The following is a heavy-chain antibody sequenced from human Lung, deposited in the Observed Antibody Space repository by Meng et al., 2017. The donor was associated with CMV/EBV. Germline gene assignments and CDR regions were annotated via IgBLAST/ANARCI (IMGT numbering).Heavy chain of an antibody. CDR3: ARHHHSPTFDY. CDR1: GGRISIRISY. V-gene: IGHV4-39*01. Sequence: LPPTSTVSGGRISIRISYCAVTPQPPGEWLYWIGSVVYSGTTYYTSSLKSRASISVDTSKNQFSLKLSSVTAADTAVYYCARHHHSPTFDYWGQGTLVTVSS. J-gene: IGHJ4*02. D-gene: IGHD1-14*01. CDR2: VVYSGTT.